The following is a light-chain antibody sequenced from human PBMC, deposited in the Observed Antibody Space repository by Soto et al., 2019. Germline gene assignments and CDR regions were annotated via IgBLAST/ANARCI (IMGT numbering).Light chain of an antibody. CDR1: QGISSW. J-gene: IGKJ4*01. V-gene: IGKV1-12*01. CDR3: QQANSFPLT. Sequence: DIQMTQSPSSVSASVGDRVTITCRASQGISSWLAWYQKKPGKAPKLLIYAASSLQSGVPSRCSGSGSGTDFTLTVSSLQPEDFATYYCQQANSFPLTFGGGTKVEIK. CDR2: AAS.